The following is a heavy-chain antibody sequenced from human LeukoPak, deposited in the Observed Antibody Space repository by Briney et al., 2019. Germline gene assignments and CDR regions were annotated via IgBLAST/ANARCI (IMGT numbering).Heavy chain of an antibody. J-gene: IGHJ4*02. V-gene: IGHV4-59*01. CDR2: IYYSGST. Sequence: SETLSLTCTVSGGTISSYYWSWIRQPPGKGLEWIGYIYYSGSTNYNPSLKSRVTISVDTSRNQFSLKLSSVTAADTAVYYCARSYSGSCSLDWWGQGTLVTVSS. CDR3: ARSYSGSCSLDW. CDR1: GGTISSYY. D-gene: IGHD1-26*01.